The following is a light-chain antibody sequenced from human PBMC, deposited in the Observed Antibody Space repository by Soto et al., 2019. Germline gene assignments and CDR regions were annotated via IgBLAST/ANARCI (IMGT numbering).Light chain of an antibody. CDR1: QAIRTA. CDR3: LLDLRYFWA. V-gene: IGKV1-6*01. Sequence: AIQLTQSPASLYASVGDRVTITCRASQAIRTALGWYHQKPGKVPKLLIYAASILQSGVPSRFSGSGSGTDFTLTISSLQPEDFATYYCLLDLRYFWAFGQGTKVEIK. CDR2: AAS. J-gene: IGKJ1*01.